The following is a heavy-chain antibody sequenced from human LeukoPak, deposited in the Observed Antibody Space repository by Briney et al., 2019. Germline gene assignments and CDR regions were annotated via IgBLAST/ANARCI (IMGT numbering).Heavy chain of an antibody. D-gene: IGHD3-3*01. CDR2: IYYSGGT. V-gene: IGHV4-31*03. CDR3: ASTAKYYDFWSGYYGWFDP. CDR1: GGSISSGGYY. J-gene: IGHJ5*02. Sequence: SETLSLTCTVSGGSISSGGYYWSWIRQHPGKGLEWIGYIYYSGGTYYNPSLKSRVTISVDTSKNQFSLKLSSVTAADTAVYYCASTAKYYDFWSGYYGWFDPWGQGTLVTVSS.